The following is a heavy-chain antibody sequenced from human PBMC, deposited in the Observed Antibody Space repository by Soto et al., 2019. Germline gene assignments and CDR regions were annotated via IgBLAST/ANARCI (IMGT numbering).Heavy chain of an antibody. CDR2: ISCSGGST. J-gene: IGHJ4*02. D-gene: IGHD3-22*01. CDR1: GFTFSSYA. V-gene: IGHV3-23*01. CDR3: AKDRRYYDSSGYPTGPFDY. Sequence: GGSLRLSCAASGFTFSSYAMSWVRQAPGKGLEWVSAISCSGGSTYYADSVKGRFTITRDNSKNTLYLQMNSLRGEDTAVYYCAKDRRYYDSSGYPTGPFDYWGQGTLVTVSS.